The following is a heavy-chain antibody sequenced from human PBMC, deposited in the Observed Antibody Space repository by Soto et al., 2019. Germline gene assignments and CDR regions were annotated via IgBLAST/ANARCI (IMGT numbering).Heavy chain of an antibody. V-gene: IGHV3-33*01. J-gene: IGHJ6*02. CDR1: GFTFSSYG. Sequence: GGSLRLSCAASGFTFSSYGMHWVRQAPGKGLEWVAVIWYDGSNKYYADSVKGRFTISRDNSKNTLYLQMNSLRAEDTAVYYCARDRLSSTSRAFAWDYYYYGMDVWGQGTTVTVSS. CDR2: IWYDGSNK. D-gene: IGHD2-2*01. CDR3: ARDRLSSTSRAFAWDYYYYGMDV.